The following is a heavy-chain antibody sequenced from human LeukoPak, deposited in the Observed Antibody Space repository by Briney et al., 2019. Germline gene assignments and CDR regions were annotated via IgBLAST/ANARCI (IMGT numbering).Heavy chain of an antibody. V-gene: IGHV3-74*01. CDR3: IRDFRSADL. Sequence: GGSLRLSCVASGFTFSNYRMHWVRQPPGKGLVWVSRIYVDGRTTNYADSVKGRFTISRDNAKNTVYLEMNSLSVEDTATYYCIRDFRSADLWGQGTLVTVTS. CDR1: GFTFSNYR. J-gene: IGHJ5*02. CDR2: IYVDGRTT.